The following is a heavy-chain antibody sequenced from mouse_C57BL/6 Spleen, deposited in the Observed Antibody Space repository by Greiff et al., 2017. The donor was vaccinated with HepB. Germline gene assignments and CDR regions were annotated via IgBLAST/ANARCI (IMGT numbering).Heavy chain of an antibody. Sequence: QVQLQQSGAELVRPGASVTLSCKASGYTFTDYEMHWVKQTPVHGLEWIGAIDPETGGTAYNQKFKGKAILTADKSSSTAYMELPSLTSEDSAVYYCTRTDPGIYYGLFAYWGQGTLVTVSA. CDR1: GYTFTDYE. D-gene: IGHD2-2*01. V-gene: IGHV1-15*01. J-gene: IGHJ3*01. CDR2: IDPETGGT. CDR3: TRTDPGIYYGLFAY.